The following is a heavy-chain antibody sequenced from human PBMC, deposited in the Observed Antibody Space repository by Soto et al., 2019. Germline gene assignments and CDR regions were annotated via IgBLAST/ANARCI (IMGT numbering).Heavy chain of an antibody. V-gene: IGHV1-46*01. J-gene: IGHJ6*02. CDR1: GYTFTSYY. Sequence: ASVKVSCKASGYTFTSYYMNWVRQVPGQGLEWMGIINPSGGSTTTSYAQKFKGRVTMTRDTSTTTVYMELSSLRSEDTAVYYCARDQGREESIAADYYHYGMDVWGQGTTVTVSS. CDR2: INPSGGSTTT. CDR3: ARDQGREESIAADYYHYGMDV. D-gene: IGHD6-6*01.